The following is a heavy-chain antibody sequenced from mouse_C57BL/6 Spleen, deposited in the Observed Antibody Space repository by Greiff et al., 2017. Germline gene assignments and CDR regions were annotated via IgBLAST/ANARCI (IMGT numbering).Heavy chain of an antibody. Sequence: VQLQQSGPELVKPGASVKIPCKASGYTFTDYNMDWVKQSHGKSLEWIGDINPNNGGTIYNQKFKGKATLTVDKSSSTAYMELRSLTSEDTAVYYCARSYDGYYVPAWFAYWGQGTLVTVSA. D-gene: IGHD2-3*01. CDR2: INPNNGGT. CDR1: GYTFTDYN. J-gene: IGHJ3*01. V-gene: IGHV1-18*01. CDR3: ARSYDGYYVPAWFAY.